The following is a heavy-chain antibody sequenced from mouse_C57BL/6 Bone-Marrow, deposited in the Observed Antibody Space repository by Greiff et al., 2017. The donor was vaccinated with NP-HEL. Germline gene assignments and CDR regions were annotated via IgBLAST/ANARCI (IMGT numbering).Heavy chain of an antibody. CDR2: INPSTGGT. D-gene: IGHD2-3*01. V-gene: IGHV1-42*01. CDR3: ARWAYDGLYWYFDV. CDR1: GYSFTGYY. J-gene: IGHJ1*03. Sequence: VQLQQSGPELVKPGASVKISCKASGYSFTGYYMNWVKQSPEKSLEWIGEINPSTGGTTYNQKFKAKATLTVDKSSSTAYMQLKSLTSEDSAVYYCARWAYDGLYWYFDVWGTGTTVTVSS.